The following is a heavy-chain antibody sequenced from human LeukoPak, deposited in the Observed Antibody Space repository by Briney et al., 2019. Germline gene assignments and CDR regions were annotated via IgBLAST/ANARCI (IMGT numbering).Heavy chain of an antibody. CDR2: IWYDGSNK. V-gene: IGHV3-33*01. J-gene: IGHJ4*02. D-gene: IGHD2-15*01. Sequence: GGSLRLSCAASGITFRNYGTHWVRQAPGKGLEWVAVIWYDGSNKDYADSVKGRFTVSRDNSRNTLFLQMNSLRVEDTAVYYCATDRATQYFDYWGQGTLVSVPS. CDR1: GITFRNYG. CDR3: ATDRATQYFDY.